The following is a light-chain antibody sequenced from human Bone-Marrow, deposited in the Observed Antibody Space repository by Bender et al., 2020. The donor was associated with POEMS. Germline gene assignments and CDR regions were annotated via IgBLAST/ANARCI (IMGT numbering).Light chain of an antibody. CDR1: SSNIGAGYD. CDR2: GNN. CDR3: AAWDNGLTAAV. V-gene: IGLV1-50*01. Sequence: QSVLTQPPSVSGAPGQRVTISCTGSSSNIGAGYDVHWYLQLPGTAPKLLMYGNNNRPSGVPDRFSGSKSGTSASLAISGLQSEDEADYYCAAWDNGLTAAVFGGGTQLTVL. J-gene: IGLJ7*01.